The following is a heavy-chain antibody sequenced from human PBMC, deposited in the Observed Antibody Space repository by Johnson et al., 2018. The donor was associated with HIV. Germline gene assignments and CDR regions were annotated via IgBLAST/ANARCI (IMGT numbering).Heavy chain of an antibody. CDR1: GFTFSSYG. D-gene: IGHD3-22*01. CDR2: IRYDGSKK. J-gene: IGHJ3*02. V-gene: IGHV3-30*02. CDR3: AKEYYYDSSGFPDAFDI. Sequence: QVQLVESGGGVVQPGRSLRLSCAASGFTFSSYGMHWVHQAPGKGLEWVALIRYDGSKKYYADSVKGRFTISRDNSKNTMDLQMNSLRAEDTAVYYCAKEYYYDSSGFPDAFDIWGQGTMVTVSS.